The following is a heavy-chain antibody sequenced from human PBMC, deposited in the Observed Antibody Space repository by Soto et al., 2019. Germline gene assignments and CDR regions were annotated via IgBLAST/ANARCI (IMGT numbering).Heavy chain of an antibody. Sequence: SETLSLTCAVSGGSFRGYFWSWIRQSPDKGLEWIGEINDSGSTYYNPSFKSRLTISVDTSTSQISLRLTSVTAADSAVYYCQGGDFWGQETRVTVSS. V-gene: IGHV4-34*01. J-gene: IGHJ4*02. CDR3: QGGDF. CDR1: GGSFRGYF. D-gene: IGHD3-16*01. CDR2: INDSGST.